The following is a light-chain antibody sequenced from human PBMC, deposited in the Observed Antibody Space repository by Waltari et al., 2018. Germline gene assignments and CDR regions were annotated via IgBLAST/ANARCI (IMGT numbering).Light chain of an antibody. CDR3: MQGVRPWT. Sequence: DLVMTQSPVTLAVTLGQSASISCPSSQTLLNSDGKLYVHWCHQRPGQSPRRLICPVSSRDAWVPDRFRGGGSHTDFTLTITRVEAEDVVFYFCMQGVRPWTFGQGTRVEIK. CDR1: QTLLNSDGKLY. CDR2: PVS. J-gene: IGKJ1*01. V-gene: IGKV2-30*01.